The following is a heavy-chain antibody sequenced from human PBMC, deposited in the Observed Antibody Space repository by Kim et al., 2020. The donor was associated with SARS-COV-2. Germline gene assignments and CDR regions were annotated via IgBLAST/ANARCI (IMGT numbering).Heavy chain of an antibody. V-gene: IGHV3-23*01. Sequence: GGSLRLSCAASGFTFSGYAMSWVRQSPGKGLEWVSAISGSGSSTYYADSVKGRFTISRGNSKDTLYLQMNSLRAEDTAVYYCAKDHYYDSSGYLNLLNAFDIWGQGTMVTVSS. CDR3: AKDHYYDSSGYLNLLNAFDI. D-gene: IGHD3-22*01. CDR1: GFTFSGYA. CDR2: ISGSGSST. J-gene: IGHJ3*02.